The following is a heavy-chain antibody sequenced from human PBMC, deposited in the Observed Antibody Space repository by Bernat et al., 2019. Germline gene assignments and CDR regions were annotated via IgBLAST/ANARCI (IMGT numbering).Heavy chain of an antibody. D-gene: IGHD2-15*01. V-gene: IGHV3-21*01. J-gene: IGHJ6*02. Sequence: EVQLVESGGGLVKPGGSLRLSCAASGFTFISYSMNWVRQAPGKGLEWVSSISSSSSYIYYADSVKGRFTIARDNAKNSLFLQMNSLRAEDTAVYYCARAIVGRYCSGGSCAGYYYYGMDVWGQGTTVTVSS. CDR1: GFTFISYS. CDR3: ARAIVGRYCSGGSCAGYYYYGMDV. CDR2: ISSSSSYI.